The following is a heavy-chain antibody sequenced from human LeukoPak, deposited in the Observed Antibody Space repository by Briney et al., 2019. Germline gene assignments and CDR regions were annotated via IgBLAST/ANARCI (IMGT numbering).Heavy chain of an antibody. CDR3: ARGGGYNYYFDY. V-gene: IGHV3-21*01. D-gene: IGHD5-24*01. CDR1: GFTFSSYE. J-gene: IGHJ4*02. Sequence: PGGSLRLSCAASGFTFSSYEMNWVRQAPGKGLEWVSSISSSSSYIYYADSVKGRFTISRDNAKNSLYLQMNSLRAEDTAVYYCARGGGYNYYFDYWGQGTLVTVSS. CDR2: ISSSSSYI.